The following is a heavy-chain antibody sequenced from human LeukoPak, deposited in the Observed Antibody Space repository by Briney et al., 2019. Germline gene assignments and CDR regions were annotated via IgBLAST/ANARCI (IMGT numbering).Heavy chain of an antibody. D-gene: IGHD6-13*01. V-gene: IGHV1-18*01. CDR1: GYIFTSYG. Sequence: ASVKVSCKASGYIFTSYGISWVRQAPGQGLEWMGWISAYNGNTNYAQKLQGRVTMTTDTSTSTAYMELRSLRSDDTAVYYCARDQISSSWYSGDYYYGMDVWGQGTTVTVSS. J-gene: IGHJ6*02. CDR3: ARDQISSSWYSGDYYYGMDV. CDR2: ISAYNGNT.